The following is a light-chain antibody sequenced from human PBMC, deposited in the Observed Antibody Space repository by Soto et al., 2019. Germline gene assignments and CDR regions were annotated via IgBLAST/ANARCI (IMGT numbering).Light chain of an antibody. J-gene: IGLJ3*02. Sequence: QSVLTQPPSVSGAPGQRVTISCTGSSSNIGAGYDVHWYQQLPGTAPKLLIYGNSNRPSGVPDRFSGSKSGTSASLAITGLQAGDEADYYCQSYDSSLSGSVFGGGTKLTVL. V-gene: IGLV1-40*01. CDR2: GNS. CDR1: SSNIGAGYD. CDR3: QSYDSSLSGSV.